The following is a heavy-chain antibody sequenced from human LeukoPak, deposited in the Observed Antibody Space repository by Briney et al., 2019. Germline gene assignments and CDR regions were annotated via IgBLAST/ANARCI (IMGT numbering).Heavy chain of an antibody. Sequence: GGSLKLSCAASGFTFSGAALHWVRQASGRGLEWVGRIRSNFQSYATTYHASVRGRFAISSDDSKNTAYPQMNSLKPEDTAMYFCATHGGPHRSSWSTTPLDFWGHGTVVTVSS. V-gene: IGHV3-73*01. CDR3: ATHGGPHRSSWSTTPLDF. CDR2: IRSNFQSYAT. D-gene: IGHD6-13*01. CDR1: GFTFSGAA. J-gene: IGHJ3*01.